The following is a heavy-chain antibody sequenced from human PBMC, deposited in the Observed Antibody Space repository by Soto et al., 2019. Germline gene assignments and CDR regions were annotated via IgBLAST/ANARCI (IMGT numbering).Heavy chain of an antibody. CDR2: ISGSGGST. V-gene: IGHV3-23*01. J-gene: IGHJ4*02. CDR3: AYRGTPFDY. Sequence: EVQLLESGGGLVQPGGSLRLSCAASGFTFSSYAMSWVRQAPGKGLEWVSAISGSGGSTYYADSVKGRFTISRDNSKITLYLQMSSLRAEDSGVYYRAYRGTPFDYWGQGTVVTVSS. D-gene: IGHD3-16*02. CDR1: GFTFSSYA.